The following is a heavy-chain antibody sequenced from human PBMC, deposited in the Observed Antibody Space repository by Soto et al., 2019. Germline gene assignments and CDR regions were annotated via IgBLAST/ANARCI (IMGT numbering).Heavy chain of an antibody. CDR2: ISYDGSNK. V-gene: IGHV3-30-3*01. CDR1: GFTFSSYV. CDR3: AREMVVAATIYLDYYYYGMDV. Sequence: QVQLVESGGGVVQPGRSLRLSCAASGFTFSSYVMHWVRQAPGKGLEWVAVISYDGSNKYYADSVKGRFTISRDNSKNTLYLQMNSLRAEDTAVYYCAREMVVAATIYLDYYYYGMDVWGQGTTVTVSS. D-gene: IGHD2-15*01. J-gene: IGHJ6*02.